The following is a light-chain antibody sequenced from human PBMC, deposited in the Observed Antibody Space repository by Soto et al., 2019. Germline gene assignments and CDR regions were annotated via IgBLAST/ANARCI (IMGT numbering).Light chain of an antibody. CDR2: DAY. V-gene: IGKV3-11*01. J-gene: IGKJ5*01. CDR1: QSVRNY. Sequence: EIVLTQSPATLSLSPGETATLSCRASQSVRNYLAWYQQKPGQAPRLLIYDAYNRATGIPPRFSGSGSGTDFTLTIRSLEPEDSAVYYCQQRHMWPITFGQGTRLEI. CDR3: QQRHMWPIT.